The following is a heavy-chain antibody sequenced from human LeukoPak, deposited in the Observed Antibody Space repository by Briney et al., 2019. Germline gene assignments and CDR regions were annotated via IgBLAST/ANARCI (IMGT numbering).Heavy chain of an antibody. V-gene: IGHV4-59*11. CDR3: AALSNWFDP. CDR1: GASISDHY. CDR2: VYYTGDT. Sequence: PSETLSLTCSVSGASISDHYWSWIRQPPGKGLEWIGYVYYTGDTNYNPSLKSRVTIDIATSKNQFSLKLTSVTAADTAVYYCAALSNWFDPWGQGTLVTVSS. J-gene: IGHJ5*02.